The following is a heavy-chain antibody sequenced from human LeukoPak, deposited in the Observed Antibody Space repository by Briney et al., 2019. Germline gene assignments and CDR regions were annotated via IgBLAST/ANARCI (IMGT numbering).Heavy chain of an antibody. D-gene: IGHD3-9*01. CDR3: ARVVLRYFDWLVSLGY. V-gene: IGHV1-2*02. CDR2: INPNSGGT. J-gene: IGHJ4*02. Sequence: ASVKVSCKASGYTFTGYYMHWVRQAPGQGLEWMGWINPNSGGTNYAQKFQGRVTMTRDTSISTAYMELSRLRSDDTAVYYCARVVLRYFDWLVSLGYWGQGTLVTVSS. CDR1: GYTFTGYY.